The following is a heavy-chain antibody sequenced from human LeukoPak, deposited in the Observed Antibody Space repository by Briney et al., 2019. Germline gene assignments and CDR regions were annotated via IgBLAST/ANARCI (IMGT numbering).Heavy chain of an antibody. CDR1: GYTFTGYY. V-gene: IGHV1-2*04. CDR3: ARAKRIPVVVTSRDYYYGMDV. D-gene: IGHD2-15*01. Sequence: ASVKGSCKASGYTFTGYYMHWVRQAPGQGLEWMGWINPNSGGTNYAQRFQGWVTMTRDTSISTAYMERSRLRADDTAVYYCARAKRIPVVVTSRDYYYGMDVWGQGTTVTVSS. CDR2: INPNSGGT. J-gene: IGHJ6*02.